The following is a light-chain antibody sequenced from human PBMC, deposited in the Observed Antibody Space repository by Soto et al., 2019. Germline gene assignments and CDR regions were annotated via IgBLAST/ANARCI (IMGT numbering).Light chain of an antibody. Sequence: QSALTQPASMSGSPGQSITISCTGTSSDVGGYNYVSWYRQHPGKAPKLMIYDVNNRPSGVSNRFSGSKSGNTASLTISGLQAEDEADYYCSSHSSSSTHVVFGGGTQLTVL. V-gene: IGLV2-14*03. CDR1: SSDVGGYNY. CDR3: SSHSSSSTHVV. CDR2: DVN. J-gene: IGLJ2*01.